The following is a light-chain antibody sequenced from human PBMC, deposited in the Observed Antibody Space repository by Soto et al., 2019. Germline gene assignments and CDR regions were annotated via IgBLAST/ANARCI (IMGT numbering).Light chain of an antibody. CDR3: QQYGNSPIT. CDR2: DAS. Sequence: IQMTQSHSTLSASVGDRVTITCRASQSISTRLAWYQQKPGKAPKLLIYDASSLESGVPSRFSGIGSGTDFTLTISRLEPEDFAVYYCQQYGNSPITFGKGTRLEIK. V-gene: IGKV1-5*01. CDR1: QSISTR. J-gene: IGKJ5*01.